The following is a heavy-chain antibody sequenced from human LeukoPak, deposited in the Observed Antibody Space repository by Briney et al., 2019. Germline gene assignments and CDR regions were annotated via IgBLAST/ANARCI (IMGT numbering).Heavy chain of an antibody. CDR3: AKMASPITMVRGVPFDY. CDR2: ISYHGNNK. Sequence: GGSLRLSCAASGFTFSTHDMHWVRQAPGKGLEWVAAISYHGNNKYYADSVKGRFTISRDNSKNTLYVQMNRLRAEDTAVYYCAKMASPITMVRGVPFDYWGQGTLVTVSS. D-gene: IGHD3-10*01. CDR1: GFTFSTHD. J-gene: IGHJ4*02. V-gene: IGHV3-30*18.